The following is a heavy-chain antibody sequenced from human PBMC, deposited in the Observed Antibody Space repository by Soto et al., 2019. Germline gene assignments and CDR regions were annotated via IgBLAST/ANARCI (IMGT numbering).Heavy chain of an antibody. Sequence: LETLSLTCAVYGGSFSGYYWSWIRQPPGKGLEWIGEINHSGSTNYNPSLKSRVTISVDTSKNQFSLKLSSVTAADTAVYYCARIAAARYSSSWGFDYWGQGTLVTVSS. D-gene: IGHD6-13*01. CDR1: GGSFSGYY. V-gene: IGHV4-34*01. CDR3: ARIAAARYSSSWGFDY. CDR2: INHSGST. J-gene: IGHJ4*02.